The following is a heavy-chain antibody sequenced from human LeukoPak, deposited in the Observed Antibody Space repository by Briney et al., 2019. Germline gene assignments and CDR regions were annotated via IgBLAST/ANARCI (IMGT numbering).Heavy chain of an antibody. J-gene: IGHJ5*02. V-gene: IGHV4-38-2*02. Sequence: SETLSLTCTVSGYSISSGYYWGWIRQPPGKGLEWIGSIYHSGNTYYNPSLKSRVTISVDTSKNQFSLKLSSVTAADTAVYYCASQTMGVVAATGVDWFDPWGQGTLVTVSS. CDR1: GYSISSGYY. D-gene: IGHD2-15*01. CDR3: ASQTMGVVAATGVDWFDP. CDR2: IYHSGNT.